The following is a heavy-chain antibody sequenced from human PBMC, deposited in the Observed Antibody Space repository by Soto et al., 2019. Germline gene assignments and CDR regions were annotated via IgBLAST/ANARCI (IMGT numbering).Heavy chain of an antibody. Sequence: QVQLVESGGGVVQPGRSLRLSCAASGFTFSSYGMHWVRQAPGKGLEWVAVIWYDGSNKYYADSVKGRFTISRDNSKNTLYLQMNSLRAEDTAVYYCARDQRYGDWYYYYGMDVWGQGTTVTVSS. V-gene: IGHV3-33*01. D-gene: IGHD4-17*01. J-gene: IGHJ6*02. CDR2: IWYDGSNK. CDR3: ARDQRYGDWYYYYGMDV. CDR1: GFTFSSYG.